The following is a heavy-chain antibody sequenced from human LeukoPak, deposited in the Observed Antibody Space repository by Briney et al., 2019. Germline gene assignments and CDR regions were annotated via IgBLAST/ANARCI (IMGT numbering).Heavy chain of an antibody. J-gene: IGHJ6*02. V-gene: IGHV3-7*03. CDR2: VNRDGSET. CDR3: ARNNGMDV. CDR1: GFALSSHW. Sequence: GGSLRLSCAASGFALSSHWMTWVRQVPGRGPEWVANVNRDGSETCYLDSVKSRFTISKDNAKNSLYLQMNSLRAEDTALYHCARNNGMDVWGQGTTVIVSS.